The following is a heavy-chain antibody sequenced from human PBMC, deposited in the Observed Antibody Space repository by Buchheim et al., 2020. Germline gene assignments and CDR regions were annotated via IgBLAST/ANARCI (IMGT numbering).Heavy chain of an antibody. J-gene: IGHJ6*02. CDR3: ARDLKPYGSRNYYYYYYGMDV. D-gene: IGHD3-10*01. Sequence: QVQLVQSGAVVKKPGASVKVSCKASGYTFRSYYMFWVRQAPGQGLEWMGIINPSGGSTSYAQKFQGRVTMTRETSTSTVYMELSSLRSEDTAVYYCARDLKPYGSRNYYYYYYGMDVWGQGTT. CDR2: INPSGGST. V-gene: IGHV1-46*01. CDR1: GYTFRSYY.